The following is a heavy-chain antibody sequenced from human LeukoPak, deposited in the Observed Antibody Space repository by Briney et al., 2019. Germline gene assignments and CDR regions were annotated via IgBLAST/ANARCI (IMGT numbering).Heavy chain of an antibody. CDR3: ARDSAPPLNYDILTGYYIHYFDY. D-gene: IGHD3-9*01. Sequence: GGSLRLSCAASGFTFSSYSMNWVRQAPGKGLEWVSSISSSSSYIYYADSVKGRFTISRDNAKNSLYLQMNSLRAEDTAVYYCARDSAPPLNYDILTGYYIHYFDYWGQGTLVTVSS. V-gene: IGHV3-21*01. J-gene: IGHJ4*02. CDR2: ISSSSSYI. CDR1: GFTFSSYS.